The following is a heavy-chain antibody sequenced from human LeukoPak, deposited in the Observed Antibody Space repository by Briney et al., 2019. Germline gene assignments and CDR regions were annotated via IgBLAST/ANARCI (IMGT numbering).Heavy chain of an antibody. CDR1: GYTFTSYG. CDR3: ARDTDTAMVLNGAALDY. Sequence: ASVKVSCKASGYTFTSYGISWVRQAPGQGLEWMGWISAYNGNTNYAQKLQGRVTMTTDTSTSTAYMELRSLRSDDTAVHYCARDTDTAMVLNGAALDYWGQGTLVTASS. V-gene: IGHV1-18*01. D-gene: IGHD5-18*01. J-gene: IGHJ4*02. CDR2: ISAYNGNT.